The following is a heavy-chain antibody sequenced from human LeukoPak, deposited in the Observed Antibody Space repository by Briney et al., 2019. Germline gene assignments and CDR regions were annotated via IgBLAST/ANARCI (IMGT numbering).Heavy chain of an antibody. D-gene: IGHD3-10*01. CDR3: ARDPTFGEAGMDV. CDR1: GYTFTGYY. V-gene: IGHV1-2*02. CDR2: INPNSGGT. Sequence: ASVKVSCKASGYTFTGYYMHWVRQAPGQGLEWIGWINPNSGGTNYAQKFQGRVTMTRDTSISTAYMELSRLRSDDTAVYYCARDPTFGEAGMDVWGQGTTVTVSS. J-gene: IGHJ6*02.